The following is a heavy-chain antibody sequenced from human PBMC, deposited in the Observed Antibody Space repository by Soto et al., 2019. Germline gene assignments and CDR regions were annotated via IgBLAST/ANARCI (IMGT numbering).Heavy chain of an antibody. CDR3: AKGGYYSLFDI. J-gene: IGHJ3*02. D-gene: IGHD3-10*01. Sequence: PGGSLRLSCVASGFPFSSYAMCWVRRTPGKGLEWVSGISSSGGRTYYADSVKGRFTISRDNSNNTLSLQMHILRVEDTAVYFCAKGGYYSLFDIWGQGTVVTVSS. V-gene: IGHV3-23*01. CDR2: ISSSGGRT. CDR1: GFPFSSYA.